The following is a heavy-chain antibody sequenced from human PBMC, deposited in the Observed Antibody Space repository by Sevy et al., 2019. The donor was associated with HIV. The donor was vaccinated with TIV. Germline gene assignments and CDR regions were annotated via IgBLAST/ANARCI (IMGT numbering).Heavy chain of an antibody. CDR1: GGSISSYY. V-gene: IGHV4-59*01. CDR3: ARVSSNKKVTIFGVVIFYYFDY. Sequence: SETLSLTCTVSGGSISSYYWSWIRQPPGKGLEWIGYIYYSGNTNYNPSLKSRVTISVDTSKNQFSLKLSSVTAADTAVYYCARVSSNKKVTIFGVVIFYYFDYWGQGTLVTVSS. CDR2: IYYSGNT. D-gene: IGHD3-3*01. J-gene: IGHJ4*02.